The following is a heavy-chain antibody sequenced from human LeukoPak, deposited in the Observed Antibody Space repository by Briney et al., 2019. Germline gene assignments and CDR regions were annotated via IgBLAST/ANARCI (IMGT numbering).Heavy chain of an antibody. D-gene: IGHD1-20*01. Sequence: PGGSLRLSCAASGFTFSSYSMNWVRQAPGKGLEWVSYISSSSSTIYYADSVKGRFTISRDNAKNTLHLQMDSLGAEDTAVYYCATDRFYNLNIWGQGTTVTVSS. CDR3: ATDRFYNLNI. CDR1: GFTFSSYS. V-gene: IGHV3-48*01. CDR2: ISSSSSTI. J-gene: IGHJ6*02.